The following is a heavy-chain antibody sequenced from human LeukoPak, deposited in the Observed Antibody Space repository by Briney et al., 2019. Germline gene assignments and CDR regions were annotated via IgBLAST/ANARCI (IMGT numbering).Heavy chain of an antibody. V-gene: IGHV3-30-3*01. Sequence: GGSLRLSCAASGFTFSSYAMHWVRQAPGKGLEWVAVISYDGSNKYYADSVKGRFTISRDNAKNSLYLQMNSLRAEDTAVYYCARSRFGDFDYWGQGTLVTVSS. CDR3: ARSRFGDFDY. D-gene: IGHD3-10*01. CDR1: GFTFSSYA. J-gene: IGHJ4*02. CDR2: ISYDGSNK.